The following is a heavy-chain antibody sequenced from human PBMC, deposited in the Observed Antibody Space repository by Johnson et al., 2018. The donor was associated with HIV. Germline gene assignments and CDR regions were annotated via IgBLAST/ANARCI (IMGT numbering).Heavy chain of an antibody. CDR1: GFTFSSYT. V-gene: IGHV3-66*01. CDR2: IYSGGST. J-gene: IGHJ3*02. D-gene: IGHD6-13*01. Sequence: EVQLVESGGGVVQPGRSLRLSCVASGFTFSSYTMHWVRQAPGKGLEWVAVIYSGGSTYYADSVKGRFTISRDNSKNTLYLQMNSLRAEDTAVYYCARRRSDSSSWEPPDDAFDIWGQGTMVTVSS. CDR3: ARRRSDSSSWEPPDDAFDI.